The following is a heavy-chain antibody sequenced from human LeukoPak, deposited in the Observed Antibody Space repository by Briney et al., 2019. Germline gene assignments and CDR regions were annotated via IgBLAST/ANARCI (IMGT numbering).Heavy chain of an antibody. CDR3: ARRLTYYDFWSGYYTGYYFDY. CDR2: MNPNSGNT. Sequence: ASVKVSCKASGCTFTSYDINWVRQATGQGLEWMGWMNPNSGNTGYAQKFQGRVTMTRNTSISTAYMELSSLRSEDTAVYYCARRLTYYDFWSGYYTGYYFDYWGQGTLVTVSS. V-gene: IGHV1-8*01. D-gene: IGHD3-3*01. CDR1: GCTFTSYD. J-gene: IGHJ4*02.